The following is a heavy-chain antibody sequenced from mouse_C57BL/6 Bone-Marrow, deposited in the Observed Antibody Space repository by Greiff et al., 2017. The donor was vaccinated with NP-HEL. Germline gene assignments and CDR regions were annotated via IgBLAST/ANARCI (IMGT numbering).Heavy chain of an antibody. Sequence: QQSCKASGYTFTSYWMQWVKQRPGQGLEWIGEIDPSDSYTNYNQKFKGKATLTVDTSSSTAYMQLSSLTSEDSAVYYCARVRTTVVAHWYFDVWGTGTTVTVSS. J-gene: IGHJ1*03. CDR3: ARVRTTVVAHWYFDV. CDR1: GYTFTSYW. CDR2: IDPSDSYT. V-gene: IGHV1-50*01. D-gene: IGHD1-1*01.